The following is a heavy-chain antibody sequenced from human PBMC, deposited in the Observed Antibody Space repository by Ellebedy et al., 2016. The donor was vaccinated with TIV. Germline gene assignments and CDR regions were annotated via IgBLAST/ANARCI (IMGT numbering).Heavy chain of an antibody. V-gene: IGHV4-59*01. Sequence: MPSETLSLTCTVSGGSISSYYWSWIRQPPGKGLEWIGYIYYSGSTNYNPSLKSRVTISVDTSKNQFSLKLSSVTAADTAVYYCARSLGRYSGYEGPDYWGQGTLVTVSS. CDR2: IYYSGST. J-gene: IGHJ4*02. D-gene: IGHD5-12*01. CDR1: GGSISSYY. CDR3: ARSLGRYSGYEGPDY.